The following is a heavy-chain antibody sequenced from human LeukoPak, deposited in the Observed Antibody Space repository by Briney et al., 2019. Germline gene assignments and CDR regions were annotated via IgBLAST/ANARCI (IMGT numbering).Heavy chain of an antibody. D-gene: IGHD5-24*01. CDR2: INPSIGSI. CDR3: ARDLSRDGYQEYYFDY. CDR1: GYTFTSYY. J-gene: IGHJ4*02. V-gene: IGHV1-46*03. Sequence: ASVKVSCKASGYTFTSYYMHWVRQAPGQGLEWMGMINPSIGSISYAQRFQGRVSMTWDTSTSTVYVELSSLRSEDTAIYYCARDLSRDGYQEYYFDYWGQGTLVTVSS.